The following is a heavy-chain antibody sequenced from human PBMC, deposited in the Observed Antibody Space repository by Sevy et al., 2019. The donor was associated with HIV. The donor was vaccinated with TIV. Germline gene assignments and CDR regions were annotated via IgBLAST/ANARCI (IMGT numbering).Heavy chain of an antibody. CDR1: EFTFSSYG. J-gene: IGHJ6*02. CDR2: IRYDGSNK. Sequence: GGSLRLSCAASEFTFSSYGMHWVRQAPGKGLEWVAFIRYDGSNKYYADSVKGRFTISRDNSKNTLYLQMNSLRAEDTAVYYCAKDITMVQGVIDYYYYYGMDVWGQGTTVTVSS. V-gene: IGHV3-30*02. D-gene: IGHD3-10*01. CDR3: AKDITMVQGVIDYYYYYGMDV.